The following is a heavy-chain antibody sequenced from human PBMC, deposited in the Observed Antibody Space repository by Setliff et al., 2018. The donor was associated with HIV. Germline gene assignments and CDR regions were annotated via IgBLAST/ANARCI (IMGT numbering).Heavy chain of an antibody. CDR3: ARSAHDSETGY. CDR1: EYTFTSYA. V-gene: IGHV1-3*01. D-gene: IGHD5-12*01. Sequence: ASVKVSCKASEYTFTSYAMHWVRQAPGQRLEWMGWINAGNGNTKYSQKFQGRVTMTWDTSTSTVYMELSSLRSEDTAFYYCARSAHDSETGYWGQGTLVTVSS. J-gene: IGHJ4*02. CDR2: INAGNGNT.